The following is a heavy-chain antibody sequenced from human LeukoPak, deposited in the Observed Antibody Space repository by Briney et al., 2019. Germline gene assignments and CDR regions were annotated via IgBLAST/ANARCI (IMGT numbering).Heavy chain of an antibody. D-gene: IGHD5-12*01. CDR2: MNPNSGNT. J-gene: IGHJ6*02. Sequence: ASVKVSCKASGYTLTSYDINWVRQATGQGLEWMGWMNPNSGNTGYAQKFQGRVTMTRNTSISTAYMELSSLRSEDTAVYYCAREGAWGYSGYDTSYYYGMDVWGQGTTVTVSS. CDR3: AREGAWGYSGYDTSYYYGMDV. CDR1: GYTLTSYD. V-gene: IGHV1-8*01.